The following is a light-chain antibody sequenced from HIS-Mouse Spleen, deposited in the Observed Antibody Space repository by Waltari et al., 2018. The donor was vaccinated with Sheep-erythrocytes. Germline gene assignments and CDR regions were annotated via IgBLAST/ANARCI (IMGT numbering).Light chain of an antibody. J-gene: IGLJ3*02. CDR1: SSDVGGYNY. CDR3: SSYTSSSTWV. CDR2: EVS. Sequence: QSALTQPASVSGSPGPSITIPCTGTSSDVGGYNYVSWYQQHPGKAPKLMIYEVSNRPSGVSNRFSGSKSGNTASLTISGVQAEDEADYYCSSYTSSSTWVFGGGTKLTVL. V-gene: IGLV2-14*01.